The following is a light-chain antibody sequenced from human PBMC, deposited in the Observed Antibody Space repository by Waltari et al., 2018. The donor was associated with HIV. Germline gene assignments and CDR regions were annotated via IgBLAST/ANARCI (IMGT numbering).Light chain of an antibody. J-gene: IGKJ3*01. V-gene: IGKV3-15*01. CDR2: DAS. Sequence: EIVMTQSPANLSVSPGARATLSRRTSQSVSKSLAWYQQKPGKAPRVLISDASTRATGIPGRFSCSGSGTVFTLTVCSLQTDDFAVYYCQQYDNWPPGTFGPGTRVEVK. CDR3: QQYDNWPPGT. CDR1: QSVSKS.